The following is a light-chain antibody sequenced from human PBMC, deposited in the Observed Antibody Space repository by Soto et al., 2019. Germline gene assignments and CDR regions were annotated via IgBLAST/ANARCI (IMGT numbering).Light chain of an antibody. CDR2: GAS. CDR3: QQTYSAPRT. Sequence: DIQMTQSPPSLFASVGDRVTITCRASQSIRSYLNWYQQKPGQAPNLLIFGASSLQSGVTSRFTGSGSGTDFTLTISSLQPDDFATYFCQQTYSAPRTFGQGTKVDIK. V-gene: IGKV1-39*01. J-gene: IGKJ1*01. CDR1: QSIRSY.